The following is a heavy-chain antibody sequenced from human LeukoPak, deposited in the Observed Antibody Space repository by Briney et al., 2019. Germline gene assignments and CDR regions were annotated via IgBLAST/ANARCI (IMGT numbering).Heavy chain of an antibody. D-gene: IGHD2-8*01. Sequence: GGSLRLSCAASGFTFSSYAMSWVRQAPGKGLEWVSTISGSGVSTYYADSVKGRFTISRDNSKNTLYLQMNSLRAEDTAVYYCAKGGVLMVYAMTWGQGTLVTVSS. CDR1: GFTFSSYA. V-gene: IGHV3-23*01. CDR3: AKGGVLMVYAMT. CDR2: ISGSGVST. J-gene: IGHJ5*02.